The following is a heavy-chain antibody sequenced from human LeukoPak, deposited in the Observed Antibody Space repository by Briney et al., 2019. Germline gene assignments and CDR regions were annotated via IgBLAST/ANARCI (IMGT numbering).Heavy chain of an antibody. CDR2: ISSDENNK. J-gene: IGHJ3*02. D-gene: IGHD5-24*01. V-gene: IGHV3-30*18. CDR1: GFTFSSYD. Sequence: GRSLRLSCAASGFTFSSYDMHWVRQAPGNGLGWVSVISSDENNKYYSDSVKGRFTISRDNSKNTLYLQMSSLRPEDTAVYYCAKEGRWLQLGGAFDIWGQGTMVTVSS. CDR3: AKEGRWLQLGGAFDI.